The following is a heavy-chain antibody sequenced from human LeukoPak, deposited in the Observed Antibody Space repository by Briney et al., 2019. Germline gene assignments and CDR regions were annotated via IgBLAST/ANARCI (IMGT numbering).Heavy chain of an antibody. CDR1: GGSISSYY. CDR3: ARSPVAVAGTRHFDL. V-gene: IGHV4-59*01. CDR2: IYYSGST. D-gene: IGHD6-19*01. J-gene: IGHJ2*01. Sequence: PSETLSLTCTVSGGSISSYYWSWIRQPPGKGLEWIGYIYYSGSTNYNPSLKSRVTISVDTSKNQFSLKLSSVTAADTAVYYCARSPVAVAGTRHFDLWGRGTLVTLSS.